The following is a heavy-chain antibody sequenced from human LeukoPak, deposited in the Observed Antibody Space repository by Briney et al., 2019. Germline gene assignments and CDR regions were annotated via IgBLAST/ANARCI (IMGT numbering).Heavy chain of an antibody. Sequence: PGGSLRLFCATPGFHFSSYSMNWVRQAPGKGLEWVSSISSSSSYIYYADSVKGRFTISRDNAKNSLYLQMNSLRAKDTAVYYCARDSSSSAGFDYWGQGTLVTVSS. CDR3: ARDSSSSAGFDY. CDR1: GFHFSSYS. V-gene: IGHV3-21*01. J-gene: IGHJ4*02. D-gene: IGHD6-6*01. CDR2: ISSSSSYI.